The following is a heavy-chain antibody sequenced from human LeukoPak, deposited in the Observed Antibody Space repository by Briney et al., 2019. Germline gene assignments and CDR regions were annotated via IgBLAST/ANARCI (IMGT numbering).Heavy chain of an antibody. Sequence: ASVKVSCKASGYTFTNYGVSWVRQAPGQGLEWMGWISGYNGYTNYAQKFQFRVTMTTDTSTSTAYMELRSLRSDDTAVYYCARVRVATILDYWGQGTLVTVSS. CDR2: ISGYNGYT. J-gene: IGHJ4*02. D-gene: IGHD5-12*01. CDR3: ARVRVATILDY. V-gene: IGHV1-18*01. CDR1: GYTFTNYG.